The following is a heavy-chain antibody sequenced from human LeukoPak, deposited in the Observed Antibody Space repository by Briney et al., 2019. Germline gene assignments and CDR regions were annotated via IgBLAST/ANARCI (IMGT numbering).Heavy chain of an antibody. V-gene: IGHV3-7*03. J-gene: IGHJ6*02. CDR1: GFALSSHW. Sequence: GGSLRLSCAASGFALSSHWMTWVRQVPGRGPEWMANVNRDGSETYYLDSVKGRFTISKDNAKNSLYLQMNSLRAKDTALYHCARNNGMDVWGQGTTVIVSS. CDR2: VNRDGSET. CDR3: ARNNGMDV.